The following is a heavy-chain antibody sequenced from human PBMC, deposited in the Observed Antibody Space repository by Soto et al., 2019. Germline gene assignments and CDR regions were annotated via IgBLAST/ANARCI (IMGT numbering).Heavy chain of an antibody. CDR1: GFTFSSYG. J-gene: IGHJ6*02. CDR3: ASLGYYDFWSGYFGYYYYGMDV. CDR2: IWYDGSNK. Sequence: PGGSLRLSCAASGFTFSSYGMHWVRQAPGKGLEWVAVIWYDGSNKYYADSVKGRFTISRDNSKNTLYLQMNSLRAEDTAVYYCASLGYYDFWSGYFGYYYYGMDVWGQWTTVTV. V-gene: IGHV3-33*01. D-gene: IGHD3-3*01.